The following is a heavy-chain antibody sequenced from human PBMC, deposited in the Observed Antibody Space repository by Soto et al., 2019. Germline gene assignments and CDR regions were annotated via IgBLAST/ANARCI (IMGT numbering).Heavy chain of an antibody. Sequence: SETLSLTCAVYDGSFSTYYWSWIRQPPGKGLEWIGEINHGGSTNYNLSLKNRVNISIDMSKKQFSLKLSYVTAADKAVYYCARSGRNAYYNMDVWGQGTTVNVSS. CDR1: DGSFSTYY. V-gene: IGHV4-34*01. J-gene: IGHJ6*02. D-gene: IGHD3-16*01. CDR3: ARSGRNAYYNMDV. CDR2: INHGGST.